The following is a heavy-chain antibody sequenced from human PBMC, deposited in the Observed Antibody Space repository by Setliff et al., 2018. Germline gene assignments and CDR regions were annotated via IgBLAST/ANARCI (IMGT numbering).Heavy chain of an antibody. D-gene: IGHD3-9*01. CDR1: GTTFNSHA. CDR3: ATSPKKVTGSDYYNYYMDV. V-gene: IGHV1-69*06. Sequence: ASVTVSCKTSGTTFNSHAINWVRQAPGQGLEWMGRIITAFGSAISAQKFQDRVSITADRTTYTAYLELTSLTLEDTAVYYCATSPKKVTGSDYYNYYMDVWGKGTTVTV. J-gene: IGHJ6*03. CDR2: IITAFGSA.